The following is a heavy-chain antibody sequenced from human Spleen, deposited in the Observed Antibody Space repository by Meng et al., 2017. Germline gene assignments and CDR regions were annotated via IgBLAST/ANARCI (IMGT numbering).Heavy chain of an antibody. CDR3: ARDEDISAAGKLFGDY. Sequence: MVQSCAEDKKPRAPVKVSCKASGYTFHSFGISWVRQAPGQGREWMGRINPNSCGTNYAQKFQGRVTMTRDTSISTAYMELSGLRSDDTAMYYCARDEDISAAGKLFGDYWGQGTLVTVSS. CDR1: GYTFHSFG. CDR2: INPNSCGT. V-gene: IGHV1-2*06. D-gene: IGHD6-13*01. J-gene: IGHJ4*02.